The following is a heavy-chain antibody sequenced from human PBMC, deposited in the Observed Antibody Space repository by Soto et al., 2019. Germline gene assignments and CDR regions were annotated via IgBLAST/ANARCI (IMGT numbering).Heavy chain of an antibody. D-gene: IGHD2-15*01. Sequence: EVQLVESGGGLVKPGGSLRLSCAASGFTFSNAWMNWVRQAPGKGLEWVGRIKSKTDGGTTDYAAPVKGRFTISRXASKNTLYLQMNSLKTEDTAVYYCTTGYCSGGSCYTWGQGTLVTVS. CDR3: TTGYCSGGSCYT. V-gene: IGHV3-15*07. CDR1: GFTFSNAW. J-gene: IGHJ5*02. CDR2: IKSKTDGGTT.